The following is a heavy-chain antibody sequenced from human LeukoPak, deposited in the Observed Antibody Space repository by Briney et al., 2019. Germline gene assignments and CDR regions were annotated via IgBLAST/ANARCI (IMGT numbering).Heavy chain of an antibody. D-gene: IGHD4-17*01. J-gene: IGHJ4*02. CDR2: ISSSGSTI. Sequence: GRSLRLSCAASGFTFSSYEMNWVRQAPGKGLEWVSYISSSGSTIYYADSVKGRFTISRDNAKNSLYLQMNSLRAEDTAVYYCARSRYGVVGFWGQGTPVTVSS. V-gene: IGHV3-48*03. CDR3: ARSRYGVVGF. CDR1: GFTFSSYE.